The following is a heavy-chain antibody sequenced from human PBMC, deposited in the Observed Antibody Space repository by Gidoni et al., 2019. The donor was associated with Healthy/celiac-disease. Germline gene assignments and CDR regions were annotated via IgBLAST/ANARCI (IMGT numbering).Heavy chain of an antibody. CDR1: GFTFSSYW. Sequence: EVQLVESGGGLVQPGGSLRLSCAASGFTFSSYWMSWVRQAPGKVLEWVANIKQDGSEKYYVDSVKGRFTISRDNAKNSLYLQMNSLRAEDTAVYYCARESPTAYCGGDCYSRLYYYYGMDVWGQGTTVTVSS. CDR3: ARESPTAYCGGDCYSRLYYYYGMDV. CDR2: IKQDGSEK. J-gene: IGHJ6*02. D-gene: IGHD2-21*02. V-gene: IGHV3-7*01.